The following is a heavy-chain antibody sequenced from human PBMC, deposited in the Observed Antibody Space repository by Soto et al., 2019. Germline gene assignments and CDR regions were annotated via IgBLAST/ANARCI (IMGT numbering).Heavy chain of an antibody. CDR3: ARTYDFWSGYWAYYFDY. CDR2: IYYSGST. D-gene: IGHD3-3*01. CDR1: GGSISSYY. Sequence: SETLSLTCTVSGGSISSYYWSWIRQPPGKGLEWIGYIYYSGSTNYNPSLKSRVTISVDTSKNQFSLKLSSVTAADTAVYYCARTYDFWSGYWAYYFDYWGQGTLVTVSS. J-gene: IGHJ4*02. V-gene: IGHV4-59*01.